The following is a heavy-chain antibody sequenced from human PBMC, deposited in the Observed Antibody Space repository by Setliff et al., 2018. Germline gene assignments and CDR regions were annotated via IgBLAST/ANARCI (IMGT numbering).Heavy chain of an antibody. V-gene: IGHV4-39*02. Sequence: SETLSLTCSVSGGSITRRTYSWGWVRQPPGKGLEWIGKVDFSGTTYYNLSLKSRVTISLDTTKNHFSLSLTSVTAADTSLYYCLSGTGFTKEPFDYWGPGILVTVSS. CDR2: VDFSGTT. CDR3: LSGTGFTKEPFDY. J-gene: IGHJ4*02. CDR1: GGSITRRTYS. D-gene: IGHD3-9*01.